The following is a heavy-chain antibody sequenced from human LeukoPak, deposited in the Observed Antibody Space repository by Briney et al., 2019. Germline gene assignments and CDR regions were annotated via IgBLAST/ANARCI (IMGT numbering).Heavy chain of an antibody. CDR3: AKSSGGFGELNLVRYHYMDV. V-gene: IGHV3-48*03. D-gene: IGHD3-10*01. CDR1: GFTFSSYE. J-gene: IGHJ6*03. Sequence: GGSLRLSCAASGFTFSSYELNWVRQAAGKGLEWVSYISSSGSTIKYADSVKGRFTISRGSAKNSLYLQMNSLSAEDTAVYYCAKSSGGFGELNLVRYHYMDVWGKGTTVTISS. CDR2: ISSSGSTI.